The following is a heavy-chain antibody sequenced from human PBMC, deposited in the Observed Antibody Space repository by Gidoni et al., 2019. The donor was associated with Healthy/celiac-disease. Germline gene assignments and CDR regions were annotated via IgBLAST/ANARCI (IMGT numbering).Heavy chain of an antibody. CDR1: GGSISSSSYY. Sequence: QLQLQESGPGLVKPSETLSLPCTVSGGSISSSSYYWGWIRQPPGKGLEWIGSIYYSGSTYYNPSLKSRVTISVDTSKNQFSLKLSSLTAADTAVYYCAVHIPAAGIHGYWGQGTLVTAS. CDR3: AVHIPAAGIHGY. J-gene: IGHJ4*02. D-gene: IGHD6-13*01. V-gene: IGHV4-39*01. CDR2: IYYSGST.